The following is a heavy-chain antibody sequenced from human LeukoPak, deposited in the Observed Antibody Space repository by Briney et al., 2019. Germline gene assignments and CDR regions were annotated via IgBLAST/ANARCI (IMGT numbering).Heavy chain of an antibody. CDR3: ARCPQPVRVYYFDY. Sequence: PSETLSLTCTVSGGSIRNSNYYWGWVRQPPGKGLEWIASAYYTGSTNYNPSLKSRVTISVDTSKNQFSLKLSSVTAADTAVYYCARCPQPVRVYYFDYWGQGTLVTVSS. CDR2: AYYTGST. CDR1: GGSIRNSNYY. D-gene: IGHD2-2*01. J-gene: IGHJ4*02. V-gene: IGHV4-39*07.